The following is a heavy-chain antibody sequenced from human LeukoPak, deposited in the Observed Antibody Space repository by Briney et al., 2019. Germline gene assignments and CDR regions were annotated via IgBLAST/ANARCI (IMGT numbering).Heavy chain of an antibody. D-gene: IGHD2-2*01. CDR3: ARLDRAYCSSTSCYAPFDY. V-gene: IGHV4-39*01. CDR1: GGSISSSSNY. CDR2: IYDSGST. J-gene: IGHJ4*02. Sequence: SETLSLTCTVSGGSISSSSNYWGWIRQPPGKGLEWFVSIYDSGSTYYNPSLKSRVAISVDTSKYQFSLKLSSVTAADTAVYYCARLDRAYCSSTSCYAPFDYWGQGTLVTVSS.